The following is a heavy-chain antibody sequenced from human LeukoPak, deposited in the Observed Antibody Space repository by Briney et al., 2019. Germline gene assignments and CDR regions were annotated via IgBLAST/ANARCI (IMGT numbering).Heavy chain of an antibody. D-gene: IGHD5-18*01. CDR3: ASSADTALVWFFEF. CDR1: GFTFSSYE. Sequence: PVGCLRLSCAASGFTFSSYEMNWVRRAPGEGLECVSYIDGRGSTIYYADSVKGRFTVSRDNVKNSLYLQMNSLRAEDTAVYYCASSADTALVWFFEFWGQGTLVTVSS. V-gene: IGHV3-48*03. J-gene: IGHJ4*02. CDR2: IDGRGSTI.